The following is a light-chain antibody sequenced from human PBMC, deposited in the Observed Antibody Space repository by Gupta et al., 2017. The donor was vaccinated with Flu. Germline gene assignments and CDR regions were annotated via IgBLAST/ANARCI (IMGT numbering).Light chain of an antibody. Sequence: XXVTISCTXXSGDVGGYNYFSWYQQHPGKAPKLMIYEVSKRPSGVPDRFSGSKSGNTASLTVSGLQAEDEADYYCSSYAGSNNYVVFGGGTKLTVL. CDR3: SSYAGSNNYVV. CDR1: SGDVGGYNY. CDR2: EVS. V-gene: IGLV2-8*01. J-gene: IGLJ2*01.